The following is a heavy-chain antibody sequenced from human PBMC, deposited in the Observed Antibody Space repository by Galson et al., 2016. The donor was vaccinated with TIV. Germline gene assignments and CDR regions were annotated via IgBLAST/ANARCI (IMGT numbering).Heavy chain of an antibody. CDR3: ARDRGSMTMILVADYYYAMDV. Sequence: SVKVSCKASGYTFKKYGVSWVRQAPGQGLEWMGWIGANSGDTNSAQKLQGRVTLATDTSTSTAYMELRSLRSDDTAVYYCARDRGSMTMILVADYYYAMDVWGQGTTVTVSS. CDR1: GYTFKKYG. CDR2: IGANSGDT. V-gene: IGHV1-18*01. J-gene: IGHJ6*02. D-gene: IGHD3-22*01.